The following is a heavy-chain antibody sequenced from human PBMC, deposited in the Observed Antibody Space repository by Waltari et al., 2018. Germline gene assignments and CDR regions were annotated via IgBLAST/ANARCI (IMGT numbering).Heavy chain of an antibody. CDR1: GFTFDDYA. V-gene: IGHV3-9*01. CDR3: AKVSSSGWYDY. Sequence: EVQLVESGGGLVQPGRSLRLSCAASGFTFDDYAMHWVRQAPGKGLEWVSGISWNSGSIGYADSVKGRFTISRDNAKNSLYLQMNSLRAEDTALYYCAKVSSSGWYDYWGQGTLVTVSS. J-gene: IGHJ4*02. CDR2: ISWNSGSI. D-gene: IGHD6-19*01.